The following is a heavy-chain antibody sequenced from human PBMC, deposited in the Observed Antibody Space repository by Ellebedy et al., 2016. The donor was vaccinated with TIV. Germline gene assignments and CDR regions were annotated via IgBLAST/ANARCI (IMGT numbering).Heavy chain of an antibody. CDR3: ARDYQYSSSSGYYYYYYMDV. CDR1: GFTFSSYS. CDR2: ISSSSSTI. J-gene: IGHJ6*03. Sequence: GGSLRLSXAASGFTFSSYSMNWVRQAPGKGLEWVSYISSSSSTIYYADSVKGRFTISRDNAKNSLYLQMNSLRAEDTAVYYCARDYQYSSSSGYYYYYYMDVWGKGTTVTVSS. D-gene: IGHD6-6*01. V-gene: IGHV3-48*01.